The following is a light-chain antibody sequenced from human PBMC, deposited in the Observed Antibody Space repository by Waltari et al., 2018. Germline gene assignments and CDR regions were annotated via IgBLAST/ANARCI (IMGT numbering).Light chain of an antibody. CDR3: SSFAGSSQML. V-gene: IGLV2-8*01. CDR2: EVS. CDR1: SSDVGGFDY. Sequence: QSALTQPPSASGSPGQSVTISCPGTSSDVGGFDYVSWYQQHPGKGPRLMIYEVSKRPSGVPDRFSGSKSGNTASLTVSGLQVEDEADYYCSSFAGSSQMLFGGGTKLTVL. J-gene: IGLJ2*01.